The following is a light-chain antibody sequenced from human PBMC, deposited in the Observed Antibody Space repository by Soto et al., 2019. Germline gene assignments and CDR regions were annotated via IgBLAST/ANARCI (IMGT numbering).Light chain of an antibody. Sequence: EIVLTQSPGTLSLSPGERATLSCRASQSVSDNYLAWYQRKPGQAPRLLIYGAFSRASGIPDRFSGSGSGTDFTITISRLEPEDFATYFCQKYNSALTFGQGTRLEIK. CDR1: QSVSDNY. CDR2: GAF. J-gene: IGKJ5*01. V-gene: IGKV3-20*01. CDR3: QKYNSALT.